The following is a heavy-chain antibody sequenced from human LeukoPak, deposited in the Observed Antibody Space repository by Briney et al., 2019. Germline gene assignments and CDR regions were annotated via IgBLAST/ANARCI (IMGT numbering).Heavy chain of an antibody. Sequence: GRSLRLSCAASGFTVSSNYMSWVRQAPGKGLEWVSVIYSGGSTYYADSVKGRFTISRGNSKNTLYLQMNSLRAEDTAVYYCAKDESPRIAADNYWGQGTLVTVSS. D-gene: IGHD6-25*01. J-gene: IGHJ4*02. CDR3: AKDESPRIAADNY. CDR2: IYSGGST. V-gene: IGHV3-53*01. CDR1: GFTVSSNY.